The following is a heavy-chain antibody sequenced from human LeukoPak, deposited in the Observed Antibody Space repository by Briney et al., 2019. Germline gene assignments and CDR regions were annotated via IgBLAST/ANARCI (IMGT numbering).Heavy chain of an antibody. V-gene: IGHV3-48*01. J-gene: IGHJ6*04. CDR1: GFTFSSYN. D-gene: IGHD2-15*01. Sequence: PGGSLRLSCAASGFTFSSYNMNWVRQAPGKGLEWVSYISSSGSTIYYADSVKGRFTISRDNAKNSLYLQMNSLRAEDTAVYYCARDVLGYCSGGSGYSSDVWGKGTTVTVSS. CDR2: ISSSGSTI. CDR3: ARDVLGYCSGGSGYSSDV.